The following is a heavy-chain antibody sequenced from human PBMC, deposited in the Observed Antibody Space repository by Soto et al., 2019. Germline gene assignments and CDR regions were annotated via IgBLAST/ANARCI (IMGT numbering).Heavy chain of an antibody. CDR3: ARDARGDEAPMDY. V-gene: IGHV1-2*04. CDR2: INPNSGGT. J-gene: IGHJ4*02. D-gene: IGHD3-10*01. CDR1: GYTFTSYA. Sequence: GASVKVSCKASGYTFTSYAMHWVRQAPGQRLEWMGWINPNSGGTNYAQKFQGWVTMTRDTSISTAYMELSRLRSDDTAVYYCARDARGDEAPMDYWGQGTLVTAPQ.